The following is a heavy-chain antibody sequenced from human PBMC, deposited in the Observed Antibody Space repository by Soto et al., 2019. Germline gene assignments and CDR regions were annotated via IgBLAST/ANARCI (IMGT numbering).Heavy chain of an antibody. D-gene: IGHD3-9*01. CDR1: GYTFSNYG. CDR3: SGVNMVGDWFDSNYCHGMDG. CDR2: ISGYNGNT. V-gene: IGHV1-18*01. J-gene: IGHJ6*02. Sequence: QVQLVQSGAEVKKPGASVTVSCKTSGYTFSNYGINWVRQAPGQGLEWMGGISGYNGNTNYAQTVQGRVTMTTATYTGTVNMELRSLKSDDRAINYGSGVNMVGDWFDSNYCHGMDGWGQGTTVTVSS.